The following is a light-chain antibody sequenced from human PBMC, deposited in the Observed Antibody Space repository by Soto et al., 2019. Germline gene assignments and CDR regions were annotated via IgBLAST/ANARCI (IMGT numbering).Light chain of an antibody. CDR1: QSVSNNY. J-gene: IGKJ1*01. Sequence: EIVLTQSPGTLSLSPGERATLSCRASQSVSNNYLAWYQQKPGQAPRLLIYGASNRATGIPDRFSGSGSGTDFTHTISSLQPEDVATYYCQKYNSAPRTFGQRTKVDIK. CDR3: QKYNSAPRT. V-gene: IGKV3-20*01. CDR2: GAS.